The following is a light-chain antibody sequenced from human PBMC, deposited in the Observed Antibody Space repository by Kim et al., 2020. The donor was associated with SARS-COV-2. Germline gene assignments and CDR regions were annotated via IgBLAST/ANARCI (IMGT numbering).Light chain of an antibody. CDR2: GAS. V-gene: IGKV3-15*01. CDR1: QNVNSN. CDR3: QQYNNWPRT. J-gene: IGKJ4*01. Sequence: THSPATLSVSPGERATLSCRASQNVNSNLVWYQQKPGQAHRLLIYGASARATGIPDRFSGSGSGTEFTLTIRSLQPEDFAIYYCQQYNNWPRTFGGGTKVEI.